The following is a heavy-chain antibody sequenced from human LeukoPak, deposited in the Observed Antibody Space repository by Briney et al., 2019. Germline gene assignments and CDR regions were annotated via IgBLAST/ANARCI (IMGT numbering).Heavy chain of an antibody. CDR2: MNPTSGKT. CDR3: ARGSRYCSSDNCYHFDY. CDR1: GYTFTSYD. J-gene: IGHJ4*02. D-gene: IGHD2-2*01. V-gene: IGHV1-8*01. Sequence: ASVKVSCKASGYTFTSYDINWVRQATGQGLEWMGWMNPTSGKTGYTQKFQGRVTMTSDTSTGTAYMEMSSLRSEDTAVYYCARGSRYCSSDNCYHFDYWGQGTPVTGSS.